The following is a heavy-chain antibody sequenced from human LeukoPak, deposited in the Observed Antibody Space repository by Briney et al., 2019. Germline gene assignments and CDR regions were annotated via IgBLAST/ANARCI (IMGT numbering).Heavy chain of an antibody. CDR1: GGSVSGHY. J-gene: IGHJ4*02. CDR2: VYYSAST. D-gene: IGHD6-19*01. V-gene: IGHV4-59*02. Sequence: SETLSLTCIVSGGSVSGHYWNWIRQPPETGLEWIGYVYYSASTNYNPSLKGRVTISEDTSKNQFSLKLSSVTAADTAVYYCARAHTSGWYYSDSWGQGALVTVSS. CDR3: ARAHTSGWYYSDS.